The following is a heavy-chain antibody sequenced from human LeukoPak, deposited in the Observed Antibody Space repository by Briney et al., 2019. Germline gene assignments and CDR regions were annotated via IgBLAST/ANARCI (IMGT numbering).Heavy chain of an antibody. CDR3: AQWIVGGIWADY. D-gene: IGHD1-26*01. J-gene: IGHJ4*02. Sequence: GGSLRLSCTASKFTFSNYVMTWVRQAPGKGLEWVSAISTSSTGTYYADSVNGRFTISRDDSKNTLYLQMNRLRVNDTAVYYCAQWIVGGIWADYWGQGTLVTVSS. CDR2: ISTSSTGT. CDR1: KFTFSNYV. V-gene: IGHV3-23*01.